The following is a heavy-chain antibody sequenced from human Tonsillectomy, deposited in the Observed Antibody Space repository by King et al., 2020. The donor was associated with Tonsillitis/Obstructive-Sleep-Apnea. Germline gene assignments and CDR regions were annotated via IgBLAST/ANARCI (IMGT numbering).Heavy chain of an antibody. CDR3: ARDYSSVYGLDV. D-gene: IGHD6-19*01. CDR2: IHTSGST. Sequence: QLQESGPGLVKPSETLSLTCTVSGGSISSYYWNWIRQPAGKRLEWIGRIHTSGSTNYNPSLKSRVTMSVDTSKNRFSLRLNSVTAADTAVYYCARDYSSVYGLDVWGQGTTVTVSS. CDR1: GGSISSYY. V-gene: IGHV4-4*07. J-gene: IGHJ6*02.